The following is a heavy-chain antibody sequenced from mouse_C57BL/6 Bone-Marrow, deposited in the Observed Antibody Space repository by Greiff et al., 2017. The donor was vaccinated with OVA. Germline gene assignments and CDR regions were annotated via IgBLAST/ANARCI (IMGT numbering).Heavy chain of an antibody. J-gene: IGHJ1*03. CDR3: AREILHYYGSSYYWYFDV. CDR1: DSEVFPIAY. CDR2: ILPSIGRT. V-gene: IGHV15-2*01. D-gene: IGHD1-1*01. Sequence: VQLQQSGSELRSPGSSVKLSCKDFDSEVFPIAYMSWVSQKPGHGFEWIGGILPSIGRTIYGEKFEDKATLDADTLSNTAYLELNSLTSEDSAIYYCAREILHYYGSSYYWYFDVWGTGTTVTVSS.